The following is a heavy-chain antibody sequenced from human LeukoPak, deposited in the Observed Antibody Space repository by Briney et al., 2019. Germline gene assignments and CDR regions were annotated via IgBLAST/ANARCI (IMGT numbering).Heavy chain of an antibody. CDR3: AGAGDGYNFYYYYYLDV. Sequence: AVKVTFKASGGTFSSYAISWVRQPPGQGLEWMGGIIPIFGTANYAQKFQGRVTITADKSTSTAYMELSSLRSEDTAVYYCAGAGDGYNFYYYYYLDVWGKGTTVTVSS. J-gene: IGHJ6*03. CDR2: IIPIFGTA. D-gene: IGHD5-24*01. V-gene: IGHV1-69*06. CDR1: GGTFSSYA.